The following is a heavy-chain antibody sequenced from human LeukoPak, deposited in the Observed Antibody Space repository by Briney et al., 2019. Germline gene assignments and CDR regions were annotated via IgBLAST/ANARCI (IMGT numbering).Heavy chain of an antibody. D-gene: IGHD2-15*01. CDR3: ARDHCSGGSCYAYNWFDP. J-gene: IGHJ5*02. Sequence: GASVRVSCKASGYTFTRYYMHWVRQAPGQGLEWMGWINPNSGGTNYAQKFQGRVTMTRGTSISTAYMELSRLRSDDTAVYYCARDHCSGGSCYAYNWFDPWGQGTLVTVSS. V-gene: IGHV1-2*02. CDR2: INPNSGGT. CDR1: GYTFTRYY.